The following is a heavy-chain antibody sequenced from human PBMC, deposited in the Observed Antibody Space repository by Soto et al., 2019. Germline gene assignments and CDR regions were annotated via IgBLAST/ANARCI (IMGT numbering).Heavy chain of an antibody. CDR2: INLNSGGT. CDR1: GYTFTGYY. V-gene: IGHV1-2*02. D-gene: IGHD3-22*01. J-gene: IGHJ4*02. CDR3: ARSRLLYDGSGIDY. Sequence: QVQLVQSGAEVKKPGASVKVSCKASGYTFTGYYMHWVRQAPGQGLEWMGWINLNSGGTNYAQKFQGRVTMTRDTSISTAYMELSRLRSDDTAVYYCARSRLLYDGSGIDYWGQGTLVTVSS.